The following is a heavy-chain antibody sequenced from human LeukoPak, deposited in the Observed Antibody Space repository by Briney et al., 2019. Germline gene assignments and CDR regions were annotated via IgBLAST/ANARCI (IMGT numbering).Heavy chain of an antibody. V-gene: IGHV4-59*01. CDR1: GGSISSYY. Sequence: PSETLSLTCTVSGGSISSYYWSWIRQPPGKGLEWIGYIYYSGSTNYNPSLKSRVTISVDTSKNQFSLKLSSVTAADTAVYYCARVPPIPQLVQDGYYGMDVWGQGTTVTVSS. CDR2: IYYSGST. J-gene: IGHJ6*02. CDR3: ARVPPIPQLVQDGYYGMDV. D-gene: IGHD6-6*01.